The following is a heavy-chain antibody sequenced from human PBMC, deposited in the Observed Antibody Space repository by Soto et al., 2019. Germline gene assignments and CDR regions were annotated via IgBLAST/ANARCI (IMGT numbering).Heavy chain of an antibody. J-gene: IGHJ6*02. CDR2: INSDGSRT. CDR3: VRDLTSCTSARCYSYYYGMDV. V-gene: IGHV3-74*01. D-gene: IGHD1-26*01. Sequence: EVQLVESGGGLVQPGGSLRLSCTASGFNFSSSWTHWVRQVPGRGLVWVSRINSDGSRTSYADSVKGRFTISRDNAKNTVDLQRNSLRAEDTAVYYCVRDLTSCTSARCYSYYYGMDVWGQGTTGTVSS. CDR1: GFNFSSSW.